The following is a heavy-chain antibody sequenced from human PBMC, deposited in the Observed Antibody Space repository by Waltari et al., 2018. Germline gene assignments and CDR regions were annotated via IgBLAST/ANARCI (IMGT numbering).Heavy chain of an antibody. V-gene: IGHV4-59*01. CDR2: IYYSGST. D-gene: IGHD5-18*01. CDR1: GGSISSYY. Sequence: QVQLQESGPGLVKPSETLSLTCTVSGGSISSYYWRWLRQPPGKGLEWIGYIYYSGSTNYNPSLKSRVTISVDTSKNQFSLKLSSVTAADTAVYYCARVGTAMPSSDTGMDVWGQGTTVTVSS. J-gene: IGHJ6*02. CDR3: ARVGTAMPSSDTGMDV.